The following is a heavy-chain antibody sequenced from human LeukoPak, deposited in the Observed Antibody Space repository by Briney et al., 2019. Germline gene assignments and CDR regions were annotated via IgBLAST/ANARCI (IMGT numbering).Heavy chain of an antibody. J-gene: IGHJ6*03. CDR3: ARHQWHYYYYMGV. CDR2: IYYSGDT. V-gene: IGHV4-39*01. CDR1: GGSLSSSSYY. D-gene: IGHD6-19*01. Sequence: SETLSLTCTVSGGSLSSSSYYWGWIRQPPGKGLEWIGSIYYSGDTYYNPSLKSRRVTTSVDTSKNQFSLRLSSVTAADTAVYYCARHQWHYYYYMGVWGKGSTVTVSS.